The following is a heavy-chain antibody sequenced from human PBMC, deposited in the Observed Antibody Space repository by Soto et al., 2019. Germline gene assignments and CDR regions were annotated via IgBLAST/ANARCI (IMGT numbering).Heavy chain of an antibody. Sequence: PSETLSLTCAVSGGSISSSNWWSWVRQPPGKGLEWIGEIYHSGSTNYNPSLKSRVTISVDKSKNQFSLKLSSVTAADTAVYYCASRGYSYGYYFDYWGQGTLVTVSS. CDR2: IYHSGST. J-gene: IGHJ4*02. CDR3: ASRGYSYGYYFDY. D-gene: IGHD5-18*01. V-gene: IGHV4-4*02. CDR1: GGSISSSNW.